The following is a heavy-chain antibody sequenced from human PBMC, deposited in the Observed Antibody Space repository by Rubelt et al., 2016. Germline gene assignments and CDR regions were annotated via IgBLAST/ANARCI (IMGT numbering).Heavy chain of an antibody. CDR3: ARGHYQLEV. CDR1: GFIFSDHY. D-gene: IGHD3-10*01. Sequence: EVQLVESGGGLVKPGGSLRLSCEASGFIFSDHYISWIRQAPGKGLEWVAKMKEDGSDEHYVDSVKGRFTISRDNAKKYLFLQMNSLRGEDTAVYYCARGHYQLEVWGQGTTVTVSS. CDR2: MKEDGSDE. V-gene: IGHV3-7*01. J-gene: IGHJ6*02.